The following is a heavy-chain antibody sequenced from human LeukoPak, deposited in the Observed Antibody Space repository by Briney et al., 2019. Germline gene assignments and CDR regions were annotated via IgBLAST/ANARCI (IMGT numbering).Heavy chain of an antibody. D-gene: IGHD6-19*01. CDR3: ARGQWLPLDY. CDR2: ISYDGSNK. CDR1: GFTFSSYA. J-gene: IGHJ4*02. Sequence: GGSLRLSCAASGFTFSSYAMHWVRQAPGKGLEWVVVISYDGSNKHYADSVKGRFTISRDNSKNTLYLQMNSLRADDTAAYYCARGQWLPLDYWGQGTLVTVSS. V-gene: IGHV3-30*04.